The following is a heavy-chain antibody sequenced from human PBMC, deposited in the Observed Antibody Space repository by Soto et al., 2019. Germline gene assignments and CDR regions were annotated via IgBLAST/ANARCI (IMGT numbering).Heavy chain of an antibody. Sequence: GASLKVSCKASGYTFTAYYIHWLRQAPGQGLEWMGWVNPHSGATVFAQKFLGSVTLTTDTSINTAYMELTSLTSDDTALYYCARPPNPWEPYAFHIWGHGTLVTVSS. D-gene: IGHD1-26*01. V-gene: IGHV1-2*04. J-gene: IGHJ3*02. CDR3: ARPPNPWEPYAFHI. CDR2: VNPHSGAT. CDR1: GYTFTAYY.